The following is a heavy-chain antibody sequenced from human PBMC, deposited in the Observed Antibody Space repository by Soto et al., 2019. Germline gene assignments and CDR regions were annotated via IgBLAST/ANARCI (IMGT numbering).Heavy chain of an antibody. CDR3: TRVIAAAGTQTYYYYYYMDV. J-gene: IGHJ6*03. D-gene: IGHD6-13*01. V-gene: IGHV3-49*04. Sequence: GGSLRLSCAASGFTFSSYAMSWVRQAPGKGLEWVGFIRSKAYGGTTEYAASVKGRFTISRDDSKSIAYLQMNSLKTEDTAVYYCTRVIAAAGTQTYYYYYYMDVWGKGTTVTVSS. CDR1: GFTFSSYA. CDR2: IRSKAYGGTT.